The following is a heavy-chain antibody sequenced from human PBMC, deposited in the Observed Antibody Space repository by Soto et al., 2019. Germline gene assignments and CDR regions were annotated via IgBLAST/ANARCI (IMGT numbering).Heavy chain of an antibody. V-gene: IGHV1-69*13. Sequence: ASVKVSCKSSGGTFSSHSINWVRQAPGQGLEWMGGIIPIFGPANFAKKFQGRVTITADESTTTAYMELSSLTSEDTAVYYCATRSFTSTGGRIGYHYNAMDVWGQGTTVTVSS. CDR3: ATRSFTSTGGRIGYHYNAMDV. CDR1: GGTFSSHS. CDR2: IIPIFGPA. J-gene: IGHJ6*02. D-gene: IGHD1-1*01.